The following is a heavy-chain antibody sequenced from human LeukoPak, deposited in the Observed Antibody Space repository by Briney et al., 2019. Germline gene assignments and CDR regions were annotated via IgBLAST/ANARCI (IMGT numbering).Heavy chain of an antibody. CDR2: IYYSGST. Sequence: PSETLSLTCTVSGGSLSSYYWSWIRQPPGKGLEWVGDIYYSGSTNYNPSLKSRVTISVDTSKNQFSLKLSSVTAADTAVYYCARDFRPWGRITGTRALSFDYWGQGTLVTVSS. V-gene: IGHV4-59*01. J-gene: IGHJ4*02. D-gene: IGHD1-7*01. CDR3: ARDFRPWGRITGTRALSFDY. CDR1: GGSLSSYY.